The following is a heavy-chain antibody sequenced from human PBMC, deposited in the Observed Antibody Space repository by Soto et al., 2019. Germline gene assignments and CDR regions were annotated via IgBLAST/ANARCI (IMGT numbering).Heavy chain of an antibody. CDR2: IIPIFGSA. CDR1: GGTLSIYA. Sequence: QVQLVQSGAEVKKPGSSVKVSCKAPGGTLSIYAINWVRQAPGQGLEWMGGIIPIFGSANYAPKFQGRVTISADESTSTAYMEVSSLRSEDTAVYYCAGTREIPYYHGMDVWGQGTTVTVSS. CDR3: AGTREIPYYHGMDV. D-gene: IGHD2-2*02. V-gene: IGHV1-69*01. J-gene: IGHJ6*02.